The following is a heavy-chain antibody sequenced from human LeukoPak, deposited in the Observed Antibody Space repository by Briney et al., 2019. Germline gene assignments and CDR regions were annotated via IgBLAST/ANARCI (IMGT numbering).Heavy chain of an antibody. V-gene: IGHV4-39*01. Sequence: PSETLSLTCTVSGGSISSYYWGWIRQPPGKGLEWIGNIYYIGSTYYNPSLKSRVTISVDTSKNQFSLKLSSVTAADTAVYYCARHIGGRYYYYYMDVWGKGTTVTISS. D-gene: IGHD3-16*02. CDR2: IYYIGST. CDR3: ARHIGGRYYYYYMDV. CDR1: GGSISSYY. J-gene: IGHJ6*03.